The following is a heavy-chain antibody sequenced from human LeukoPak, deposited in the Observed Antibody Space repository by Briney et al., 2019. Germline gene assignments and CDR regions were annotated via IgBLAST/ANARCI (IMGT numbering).Heavy chain of an antibody. CDR3: ARARRPRNYCFY. CDR2: MNPNSSNT. D-gene: IGHD6-6*01. CDR1: GYTFTSYD. J-gene: IGHJ4*02. V-gene: IGHV1-8*01. Sequence: ASVKVSCKASGYTFTSYDINWVRQATGQGLEWMGWMNPNSSNTGYAQKFQGRVTMTRNTSISTAYMELSSLRSEDTAVYYCARARRPRNYCFYWGQGTLVTVSS.